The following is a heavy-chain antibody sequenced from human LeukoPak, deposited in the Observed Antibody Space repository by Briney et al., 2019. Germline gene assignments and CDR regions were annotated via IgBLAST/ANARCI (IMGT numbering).Heavy chain of an antibody. CDR3: ARRGYYFESGAYYYFDY. D-gene: IGHD3-22*01. Sequence: SGGSLRLSCAASGFTFNTYAMNWVRQAPGKGLEWVSGITGNGDTIYYVDSVKGRFTISRDNSKNTLYLQMNSQRAEDTAAYYCARRGYYFESGAYYYFDYWGQGTLVTVSS. CDR2: ITGNGDTI. V-gene: IGHV3-23*01. J-gene: IGHJ4*02. CDR1: GFTFNTYA.